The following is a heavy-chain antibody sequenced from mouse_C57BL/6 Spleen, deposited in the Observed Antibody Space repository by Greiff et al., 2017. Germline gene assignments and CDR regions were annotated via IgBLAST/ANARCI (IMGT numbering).Heavy chain of an antibody. CDR3: TGIYAMDY. Sequence: VQLQQSGAELVRPGASVTLSCKASGYTFTDYEMHWVKQTPVHGLEWIGAIDPETGGTYYNQKFKGMAILTADKSSSTAYMELRSLTSEDSAVYYCTGIYAMDYWGKGTSVTVSS. J-gene: IGHJ4*01. CDR1: GYTFTDYE. CDR2: IDPETGGT. V-gene: IGHV1-15*01.